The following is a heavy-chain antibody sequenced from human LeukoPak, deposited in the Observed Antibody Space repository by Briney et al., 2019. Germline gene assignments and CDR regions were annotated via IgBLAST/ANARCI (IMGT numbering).Heavy chain of an antibody. V-gene: IGHV3-66*01. J-gene: IGHJ4*02. CDR1: GFTVSSND. Sequence: PGGSLRLSCAASGFTVSSNDMSWVRQAPGKGLEWASVIYSGGSTYYADSVKGRFTISRDNSKNTLYLQMNSLRAEDTAVYYCARDTHDCSGGSCQGDWGPVTLVTVSS. CDR2: IYSGGST. CDR3: ARDTHDCSGGSCQGD. D-gene: IGHD2-15*01.